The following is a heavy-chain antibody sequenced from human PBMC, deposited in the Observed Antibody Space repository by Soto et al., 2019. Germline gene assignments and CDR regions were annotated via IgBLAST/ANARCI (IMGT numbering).Heavy chain of an antibody. V-gene: IGHV4-4*09. CDR1: GDSVRNQY. J-gene: IGHJ6*03. D-gene: IGHD3-16*01. CDR3: ARTLDYGHMDV. CDR2: IYRSGST. Sequence: SETLSLTCTVSGDSVRNQYWSWIRRPPGRGLEWIGYIYRSGSTKYNPSLKSRLTISVDTSKNQFSLKLSSVTAADTAVYYCARTLDYGHMDVWGRGTTVTVS.